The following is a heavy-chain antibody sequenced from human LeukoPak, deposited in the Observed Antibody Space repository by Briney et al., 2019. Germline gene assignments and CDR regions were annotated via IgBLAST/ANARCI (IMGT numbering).Heavy chain of an antibody. CDR2: IKQDGSEK. V-gene: IGHV3-7*01. J-gene: IGHJ4*02. CDR1: GFTFSSYW. CDR3: ARARAVLLWFGESTYYIDY. D-gene: IGHD3-10*01. Sequence: PGGSLRLSCAASGFTFSSYWMSWVRQAPGKGLEWVANIKQDGSEKYYVDSVKGRFTISRDNAKNSLYLQMNSLRAEDTAVYYCARARAVLLWFGESTYYIDYWGQGTLVTVSS.